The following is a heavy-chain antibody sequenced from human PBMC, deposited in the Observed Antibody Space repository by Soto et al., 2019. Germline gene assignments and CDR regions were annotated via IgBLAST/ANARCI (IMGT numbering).Heavy chain of an antibody. CDR3: AKDVRFGAYYYYGIEV. CDR1: GFTFSSYG. V-gene: IGHV3-30*18. CDR2: ISYDGSNK. J-gene: IGHJ6*02. Sequence: GGSLRLSCAASGFTFSSYGMHWVRQAPGKGLEWVAVISYDGSNKYYADSVKGRFTISRDNSKNTLYLQMNSLRAEDTAVYYCAKDVRFGAYYYYGIEVWGQGTTVTVSS. D-gene: IGHD3-10*01.